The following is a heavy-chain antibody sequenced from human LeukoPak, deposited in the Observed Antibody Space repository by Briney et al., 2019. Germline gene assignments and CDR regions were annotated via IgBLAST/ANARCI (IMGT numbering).Heavy chain of an antibody. Sequence: SETLSLTCTVSGGSISSYYWGWIRQPPGKGLEWIGSIYYSGSTYYNPSLKSRVTISVDTSKNQFSLKLSSVTAADTAVYYCARGHDYGGNSPHIWGQGTLVTVSS. V-gene: IGHV4-39*07. CDR3: ARGHDYGGNSPHI. CDR1: GGSISSYY. CDR2: IYYSGST. D-gene: IGHD4-23*01. J-gene: IGHJ4*02.